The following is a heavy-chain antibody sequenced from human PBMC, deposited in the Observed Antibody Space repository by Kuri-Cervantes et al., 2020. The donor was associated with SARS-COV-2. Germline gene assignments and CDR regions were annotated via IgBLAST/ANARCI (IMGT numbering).Heavy chain of an antibody. CDR2: INHSGST. V-gene: IGHV4-34*01. D-gene: IGHD3-22*01. CDR1: GGSFSGYY. Sequence: GSLRLSCAVYGGSFSGYYWSWIRQPPGKGPEWIGEINHSGSTNYNLSLKSRVTISVDTSKNQFSLKLSSVTAADTAVYYCARAQWSSGYSNIDYWGQGTLVTVSS. CDR3: ARAQWSSGYSNIDY. J-gene: IGHJ4*02.